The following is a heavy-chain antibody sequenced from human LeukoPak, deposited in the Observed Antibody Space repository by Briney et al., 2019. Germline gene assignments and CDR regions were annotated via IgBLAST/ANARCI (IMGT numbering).Heavy chain of an antibody. J-gene: IGHJ6*02. CDR1: GGSFSGYY. CDR2: INHSGST. D-gene: IGHD5-18*01. V-gene: IGHV4-34*01. Sequence: SETLSLTCAVYGGSFSGYYWSWIRQPPGKGLEWIGEINHSGSTNYNPSLKSRVTISVDTSKNQFSLKLSFVTAADTAVYYCARGPLVTLYYYYGMDVWGQGTTVTVSS. CDR3: ARGPLVTLYYYYGMDV.